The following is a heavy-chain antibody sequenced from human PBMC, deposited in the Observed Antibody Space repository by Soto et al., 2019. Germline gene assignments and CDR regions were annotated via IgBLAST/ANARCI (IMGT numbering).Heavy chain of an antibody. CDR2: ISGGGDST. Sequence: EEHLLESGGGLVQPGGSLRLSCAASGFSFSSYGMSWVRQAPGKGLEWVSGISGGGDSTYYADSVKGRFTISRDKSKNTLYLQMNSLRAEDTAVYYCARGQDDYGDSDVWFDPWGQGTLVSVSS. CDR3: ARGQDDYGDSDVWFDP. D-gene: IGHD4-17*01. V-gene: IGHV3-23*01. J-gene: IGHJ5*02. CDR1: GFSFSSYG.